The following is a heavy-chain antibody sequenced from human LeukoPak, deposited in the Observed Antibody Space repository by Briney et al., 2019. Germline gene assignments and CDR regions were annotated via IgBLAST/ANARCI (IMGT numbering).Heavy chain of an antibody. CDR1: GFTFSSYS. D-gene: IGHD3-9*01. CDR2: ISSSSSYI. J-gene: IGHJ3*02. CDR3: ASPVYDILTGYQNDAFDI. Sequence: GASLRLSCAASGFTFSSYSMNWVRQAPGKGLELVSSISSSSSYIYYADSVKGRFTISRDNAKNSLYLQMNSLRAEDTAVYYCASPVYDILTGYQNDAFDIWGQGTMFTVSS. V-gene: IGHV3-21*01.